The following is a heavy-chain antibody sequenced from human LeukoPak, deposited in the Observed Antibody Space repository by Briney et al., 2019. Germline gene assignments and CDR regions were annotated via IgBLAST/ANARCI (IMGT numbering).Heavy chain of an antibody. V-gene: IGHV4-39*01. CDR3: ARQGTATRSAFDY. CDR2: IYYSGST. J-gene: IGHJ4*02. D-gene: IGHD5-18*01. CDR1: GGSISSSSYY. Sequence: PSETLSLTCTVSGGSISSSSYYWGWIRQPPGKGLEWIGSIYYSGSTYYNPSLKSRVTISVDTSKNQFSLKLSSVTAADTAVYYCARQGTATRSAFDYWGQGTLVTASA.